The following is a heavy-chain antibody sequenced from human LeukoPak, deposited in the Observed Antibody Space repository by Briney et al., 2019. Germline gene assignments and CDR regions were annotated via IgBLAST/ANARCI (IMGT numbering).Heavy chain of an antibody. V-gene: IGHV4-39*01. Sequence: PSETLSLTCTVSGGPISSSSYYWGWIRQPPGKGLEWIGSIYYSGSTYYNPSLKSRVTISVDTSKNQFSLKLSSVTAADTAVYYCARHSPAGTLFDYWGQGTLVTVSS. J-gene: IGHJ4*02. CDR3: ARHSPAGTLFDY. CDR1: GGPISSSSYY. CDR2: IYYSGST. D-gene: IGHD2/OR15-2a*01.